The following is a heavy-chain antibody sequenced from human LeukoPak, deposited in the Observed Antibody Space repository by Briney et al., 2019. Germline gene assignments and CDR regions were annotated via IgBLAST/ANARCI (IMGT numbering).Heavy chain of an antibody. CDR2: ISSSGSTI. D-gene: IGHD2-15*01. V-gene: IGHV3-11*01. J-gene: IGHJ4*02. CDR3: ASLMDIVVVVAATPFYY. Sequence: PGGSLRLSCAASGFTFSDYYMSWIRQAPGKGLEWVSYISSSGSTIYYADSVRGRFTISRDNAKNSLYLQMNSLRAEDTAVYYCASLMDIVVVVAATPFYYWGQGTLVTVSS. CDR1: GFTFSDYY.